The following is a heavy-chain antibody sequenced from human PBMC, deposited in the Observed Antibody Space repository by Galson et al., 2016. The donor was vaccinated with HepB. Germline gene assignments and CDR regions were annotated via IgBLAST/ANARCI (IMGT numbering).Heavy chain of an antibody. J-gene: IGHJ6*02. CDR1: GGSISSYY. D-gene: IGHD6-13*01. CDR3: ARDRKQQLLGSFNYYGMDV. CDR2: FYYGGTT. V-gene: IGHV4-59*01. Sequence: SETLSLTCTVSGGSISSYYWSWIRQPPGKGLEWIGYFYYGGTTTYNPSLKSRVTISVDTSKNQFSLKLSSVTAADTAIYYCARDRKQQLLGSFNYYGMDVWGPGTTVTVSS.